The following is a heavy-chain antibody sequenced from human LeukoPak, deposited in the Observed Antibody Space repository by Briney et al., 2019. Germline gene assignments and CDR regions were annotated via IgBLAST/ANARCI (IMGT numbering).Heavy chain of an antibody. CDR3: AREIVAGTFDS. J-gene: IGHJ4*02. Sequence: GGPLRLSCAASGFTLNDYYMSWIRQATGKGLEWVSDIGSSDNRISYADSVKGRFTISRDIAKNSLYLQVNSLRAEDTAVYYCAREIVAGTFDSWGQGTLVTVSS. D-gene: IGHD6-19*01. CDR2: IGSSDNRI. CDR1: GFTLNDYY. V-gene: IGHV3-11*01.